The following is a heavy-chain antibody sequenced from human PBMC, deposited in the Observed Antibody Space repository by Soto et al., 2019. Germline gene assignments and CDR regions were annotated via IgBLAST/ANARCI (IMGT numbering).Heavy chain of an antibody. CDR3: ARHETAEQYFDY. CDR2: IYYSGST. V-gene: IGHV4-39*01. CDR1: GGSISSSSYY. J-gene: IGHJ4*02. D-gene: IGHD2-21*02. Sequence: SETLSLTCTVSGGSISSSSYYWGWIRQPPGKGLEWIGSIYYSGSTYYNPSLKSRVTISVDTSKNQFSLKLSSVTAADTAVYYCARHETAEQYFDYWGQGTLVTVSS.